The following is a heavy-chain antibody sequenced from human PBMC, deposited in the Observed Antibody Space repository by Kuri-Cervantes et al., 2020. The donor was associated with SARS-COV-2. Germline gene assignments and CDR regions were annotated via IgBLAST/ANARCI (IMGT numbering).Heavy chain of an antibody. CDR2: LDHSGKA. J-gene: IGHJ4*02. Sequence: GSLRLSCAVYGGSLNNFYWSWIRQSPGKGPEWIGELDHSGKANYNPSLKSRVTISVDTSKNQFSLKLSSVTAADTAVYYRARRLKDGPPDYWGQGTLVTVSS. CDR1: GGSLNNFY. V-gene: IGHV4-34*01. CDR3: ARRLKDGPPDY.